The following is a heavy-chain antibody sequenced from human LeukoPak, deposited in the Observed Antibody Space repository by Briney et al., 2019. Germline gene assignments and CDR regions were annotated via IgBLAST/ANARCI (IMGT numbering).Heavy chain of an antibody. CDR3: ARDVRAIAFDV. J-gene: IGHJ3*01. Sequence: GGSLRLSCAASGFTFSSYAMSWVRQAPGKGLEWVSAISGSGGSTYYADSVKGRFTISRDNAKTSVYLQMSSLRAEDTAVYYCARDVRAIAFDVWGQGTMVTVSS. CDR2: ISGSGGST. CDR1: GFTFSSYA. V-gene: IGHV3-23*01.